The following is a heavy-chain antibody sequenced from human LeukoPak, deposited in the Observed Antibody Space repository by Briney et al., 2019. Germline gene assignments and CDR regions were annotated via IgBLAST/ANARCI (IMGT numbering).Heavy chain of an antibody. V-gene: IGHV4-4*07. CDR3: ARYLVGPLVGSYYSHYMDV. D-gene: IGHD2-2*01. CDR2: IYTSGIT. J-gene: IGHJ6*03. Sequence: SETLSLTCTVSGGSVSSYNWTWIRQPTGMGLELIGRIYTSGITNYSPSLRSRVTMSLDTSKNQFSLKMSSVTAADTAVYYCARYLVGPLVGSYYSHYMDVWGKGTTVTISS. CDR1: GGSVSSYN.